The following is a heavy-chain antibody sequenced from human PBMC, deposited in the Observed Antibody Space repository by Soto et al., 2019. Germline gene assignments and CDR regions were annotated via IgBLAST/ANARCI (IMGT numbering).Heavy chain of an antibody. D-gene: IGHD1-20*01. CDR3: ARTITAPDHLDI. Sequence: QVQLVQSGAEVKKPGASVKVSCKASGYTFTNYGISWVRQAPGQGLEWMGWISAYNGNTDYVQKLQGRVTMTTDTSTSTAYMELRRLRSDDTAVYYCARTITAPDHLDIWGQGTMVTVSS. CDR1: GYTFTNYG. J-gene: IGHJ3*02. V-gene: IGHV1-18*01. CDR2: ISAYNGNT.